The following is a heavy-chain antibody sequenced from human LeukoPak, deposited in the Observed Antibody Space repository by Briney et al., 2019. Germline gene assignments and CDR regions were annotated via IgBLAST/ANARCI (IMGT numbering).Heavy chain of an antibody. Sequence: GGSLRLSCEASAFVFPNYAMSWVRQAPGRGLEWVSALSSSGATTYYADSVRGRFTISRDNSKNTLDLQMNSLRTEDTAVCYCVKTSGWPYYFDYWGQGTLVTVSS. J-gene: IGHJ4*02. V-gene: IGHV3-23*01. CDR2: LSSSGATT. CDR3: VKTSGWPYYFDY. CDR1: AFVFPNYA. D-gene: IGHD6-19*01.